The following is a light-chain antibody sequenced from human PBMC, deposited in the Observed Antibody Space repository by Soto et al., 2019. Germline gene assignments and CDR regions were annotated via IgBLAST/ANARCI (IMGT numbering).Light chain of an antibody. CDR2: GAS. CDR1: QSVGSNY. CDR3: HQYGSSPFA. Sequence: EIVLTQSPGTLSLSPGEGATLSCRASQSVGSNYLAWYQQKPGQAPRLLIYGASTRATGIPDGFSGSGSGTDFALTISRLEPEDFAVYYCHQYGSSPFAFGPGTKVDIK. J-gene: IGKJ3*01. V-gene: IGKV3-20*01.